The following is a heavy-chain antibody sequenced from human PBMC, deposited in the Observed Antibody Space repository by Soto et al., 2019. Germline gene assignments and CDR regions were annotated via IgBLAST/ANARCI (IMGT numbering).Heavy chain of an antibody. CDR3: ARGAGRAYAFDI. D-gene: IGHD1-26*01. CDR2: IIPILDIA. Sequence: SVKVSCKASGGTFSSYTISWVRQAPGQGLEWMGRIIPILDIANYAQKFQGRVTITADKSTSTAYMELSSLRSEDTAVYYCARGAGRAYAFDIWGQGTMVTVSS. V-gene: IGHV1-69*02. J-gene: IGHJ3*02. CDR1: GGTFSSYT.